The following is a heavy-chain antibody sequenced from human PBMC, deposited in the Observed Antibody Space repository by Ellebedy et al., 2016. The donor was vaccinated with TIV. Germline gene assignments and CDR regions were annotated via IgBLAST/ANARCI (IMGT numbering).Heavy chain of an antibody. CDR2: MDSDGSTT. D-gene: IGHD3-10*01. CDR3: ARAGSYLSETVFY. CDR1: GFTFSSYW. V-gene: IGHV3-74*01. J-gene: IGHJ4*02. Sequence: GESLKISCAGSGFTFSSYWMHWVRQAPGKGLVWVSRMDSDGSTTDYADSVKGRFTISRDNAKNTLYLQMDSLRAEDTAVYYCARAGSYLSETVFYWGQGTLITVSS.